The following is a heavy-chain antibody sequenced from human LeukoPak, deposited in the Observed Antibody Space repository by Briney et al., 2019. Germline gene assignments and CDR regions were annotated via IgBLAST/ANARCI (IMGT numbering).Heavy chain of an antibody. Sequence: GESLKISCKGSGYSLTSYWIGWVRQMPGKGLEWMGIIYPGDSDTRYSPSFQGQVTISADKSISTAYLQWSSLKASDTAMYYCARGSGVYYYDSSAPQGAFDIWGQGTMVTVSS. CDR3: ARGSGVYYYDSSAPQGAFDI. D-gene: IGHD3-22*01. CDR1: GYSLTSYW. V-gene: IGHV5-51*01. CDR2: IYPGDSDT. J-gene: IGHJ3*02.